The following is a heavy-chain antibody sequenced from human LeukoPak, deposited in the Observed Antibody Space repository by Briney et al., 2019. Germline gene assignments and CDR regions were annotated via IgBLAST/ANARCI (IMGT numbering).Heavy chain of an antibody. D-gene: IGHD2-8*02. CDR2: VYSGGST. J-gene: IGHJ3*01. CDR3: ARDPGGYTFDL. CDR1: GFTFSSYS. Sequence: PGGSLRLSCAASGFTFSSYSMNWVRQAPGKGLEWVSVVYSGGSTSYADSVKGRFTISRDNSKNTLYLQMNSLRAEDTAVYYCARDPGGYTFDLWGQGTMVTVSS. V-gene: IGHV3-66*01.